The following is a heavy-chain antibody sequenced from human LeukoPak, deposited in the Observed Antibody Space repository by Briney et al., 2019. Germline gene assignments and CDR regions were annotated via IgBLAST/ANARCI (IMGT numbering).Heavy chain of an antibody. D-gene: IGHD1-14*01. J-gene: IGHJ6*02. CDR3: ARLGGKRDVDSFYNAMDV. CDR1: GGSISSGGYY. CDR2: IYYSGST. Sequence: PSETLSLTCTVSGGSISSGGYYWSWIRQHPGKGLEWIGYIYYSGSTNYNPSLKSRLTISVDTSKNQFSLKLSSVTAADTAVYYCARLGGKRDVDSFYNAMDVWGQGTTVTVSS. V-gene: IGHV4-61*08.